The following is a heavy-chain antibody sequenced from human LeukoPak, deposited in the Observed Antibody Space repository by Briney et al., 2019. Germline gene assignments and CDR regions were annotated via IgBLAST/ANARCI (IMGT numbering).Heavy chain of an antibody. V-gene: IGHV4-59*03. CDR2: IYHSGTT. D-gene: IGHD2-15*01. J-gene: IGHJ1*01. CDR1: GGPITVYY. CDR3: ALKAPYSPGYSQR. Sequence: SETLSLTCTVSGGPITVYYWSWIRQPPGKGLEWIGYIYHSGTTNYNPSLKSRVTISADTSKNQLSLRLNSVTAADTAVYYCALKAPYSPGYSQRWRQDTLVTVSS.